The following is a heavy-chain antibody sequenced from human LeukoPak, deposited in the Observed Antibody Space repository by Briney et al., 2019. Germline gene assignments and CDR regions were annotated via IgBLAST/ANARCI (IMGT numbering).Heavy chain of an antibody. D-gene: IGHD3-22*01. V-gene: IGHV1-69*13. CDR2: IIPIFGTA. CDR3: ARATVGRSMIVVVGFDY. Sequence: GASVKVSCKASGGTFSSYAISWVRQAPGQGLEWMGGIIPIFGTANYAQKFQGRVTITADESTSTAYMELSSLRSEDTAVYYCARATVGRSMIVVVGFDYWGQGTLVTVSS. CDR1: GGTFSSYA. J-gene: IGHJ4*02.